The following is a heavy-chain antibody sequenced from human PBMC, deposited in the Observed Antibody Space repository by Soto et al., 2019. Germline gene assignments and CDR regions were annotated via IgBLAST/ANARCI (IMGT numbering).Heavy chain of an antibody. CDR2: INPNSGGT. Sequence: ASVKVSCKASGYTFTGYYMHWVRQAPGQGLEWMGWINPNSGGTNYAQKFQGRVTMTRDTSISTAYMELSRLRSDDTAVYYCAIDFYDILTAPRLDYWGQGTLVTVSS. CDR1: GYTFTGYY. D-gene: IGHD3-9*01. J-gene: IGHJ4*02. V-gene: IGHV1-2*02. CDR3: AIDFYDILTAPRLDY.